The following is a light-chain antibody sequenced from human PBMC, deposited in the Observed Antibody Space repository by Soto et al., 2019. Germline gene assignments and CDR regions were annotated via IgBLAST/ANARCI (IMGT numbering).Light chain of an antibody. V-gene: IGLV1-44*01. CDR2: TTN. J-gene: IGLJ1*01. Sequence: QSVLTQPHSASGTPGQRVTISCSGSSYNIGTSSVHWFQQLPGTAPELLISTTNQRPSGVPERFSGSKSGTSASLAISGLQSEDEADYYCAAWDDSLNGHVFGTGTRSPS. CDR3: AAWDDSLNGHV. CDR1: SYNIGTSS.